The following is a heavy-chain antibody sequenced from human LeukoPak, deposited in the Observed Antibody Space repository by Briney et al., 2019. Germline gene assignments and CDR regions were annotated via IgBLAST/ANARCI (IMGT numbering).Heavy chain of an antibody. CDR3: ARVYDSSGHLDY. J-gene: IGHJ4*02. Sequence: GRSLRLSCGASGFTFSRDAMYWARQAPGKGLEWVAVISSDGTEKYYADSVRGRFTISRDNAKNSLYLQMNSLRAEDTAVYYCARVYDSSGHLDYWGQGTLVTVSS. V-gene: IGHV3-30-3*01. CDR2: ISSDGTEK. CDR1: GFTFSRDA. D-gene: IGHD3-22*01.